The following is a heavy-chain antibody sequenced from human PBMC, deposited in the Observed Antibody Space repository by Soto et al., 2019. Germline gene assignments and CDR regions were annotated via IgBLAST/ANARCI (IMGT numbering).Heavy chain of an antibody. CDR1: GFTFSSYA. D-gene: IGHD1-26*01. CDR2: ISYDGSNK. Sequence: GGSLRLSCAASGFTFSSYAMHWVRQAPGKGLEWVAVISYDGSNKYYADSVKGRFTISRDNSKNTLYLQMNSLRAEDTAVYYCARGVSAVGATRGMDVWGQGTTVTVSS. CDR3: ARGVSAVGATRGMDV. V-gene: IGHV3-30-3*01. J-gene: IGHJ6*02.